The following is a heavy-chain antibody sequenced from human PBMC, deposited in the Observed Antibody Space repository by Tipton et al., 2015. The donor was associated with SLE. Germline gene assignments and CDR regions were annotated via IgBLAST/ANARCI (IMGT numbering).Heavy chain of an antibody. Sequence: SLRLSCAASGFTFSSYWMHWVRQAPGKGLVWVSHINSDGSTTSYADSVKGRFTISRDNAKNTLYLQMNSLRAEDTAVYFCAREVGVPAAIRGSYMMAVWGQGTTVTVSS. CDR1: GFTFSSYW. V-gene: IGHV3-74*01. CDR2: INSDGSTT. D-gene: IGHD2-2*01. CDR3: AREVGVPAAIRGSYMMAV. J-gene: IGHJ6*02.